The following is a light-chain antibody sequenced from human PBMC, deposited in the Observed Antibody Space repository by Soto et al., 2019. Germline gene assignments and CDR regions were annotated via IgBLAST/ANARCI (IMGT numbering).Light chain of an antibody. CDR3: QQRIKWPPIT. V-gene: IGKV3D-20*02. Sequence: EIVLTQSPGTLSLSPGERATLSCRASQSVSNNFLAWYQQQPGQAPRLLIYGASNRATGVPDRFSGDGSGTDFTLSISSLEPADSAVYYCQQRIKWPPITFGQGTRLEIK. CDR2: GAS. J-gene: IGKJ5*01. CDR1: QSVSNNF.